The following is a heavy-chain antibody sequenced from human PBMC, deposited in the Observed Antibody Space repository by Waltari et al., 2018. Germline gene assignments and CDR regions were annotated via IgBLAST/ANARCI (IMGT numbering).Heavy chain of an antibody. J-gene: IGHJ4*02. Sequence: QVQLQQWGAGLLKPSETLSLTCAVYPGSFSDYFWGWFRPAPGTGLEWIGELNPSGSTNYSPSLKSRVTISLDTSKSQFSLTLTSVTAADTALYYCARGRPFYETSGYYYNYWGQGTLVTVSS. D-gene: IGHD3-22*01. CDR3: ARGRPFYETSGYYYNY. V-gene: IGHV4-34*01. CDR2: LNPSGST. CDR1: PGSFSDYF.